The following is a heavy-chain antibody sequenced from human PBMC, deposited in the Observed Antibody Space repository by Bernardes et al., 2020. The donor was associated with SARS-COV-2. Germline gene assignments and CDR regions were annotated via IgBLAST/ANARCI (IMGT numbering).Heavy chain of an antibody. Sequence: SVKVSCKASGYTFSNYDINWVRQATGHGLEWIGFMNPNSGKIVYAQNFQGRVTMTSDTSISTGYMELNSLKSDDTAVYYCTREGLDCWGQGTLVTVSS. V-gene: IGHV1-8*01. CDR1: GYTFSNYD. CDR3: TREGLDC. J-gene: IGHJ4*02. CDR2: MNPNSGKI.